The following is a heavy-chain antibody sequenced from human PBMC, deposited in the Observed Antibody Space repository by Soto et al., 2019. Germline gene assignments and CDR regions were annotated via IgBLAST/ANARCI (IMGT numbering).Heavy chain of an antibody. Sequence: XSVTVSCEASGYTFTGYYMHWVRQAPGQGLEWMGWINPNSGGTNYAQKFQGWVTMTRDTSISTAYMELSRLSSDDTAVYYCAREDIVVVPAAIRLGGMDVWGQGTTVTVSS. CDR3: AREDIVVVPAAIRLGGMDV. CDR1: GYTFTGYY. J-gene: IGHJ6*02. V-gene: IGHV1-2*04. CDR2: INPNSGGT. D-gene: IGHD2-2*01.